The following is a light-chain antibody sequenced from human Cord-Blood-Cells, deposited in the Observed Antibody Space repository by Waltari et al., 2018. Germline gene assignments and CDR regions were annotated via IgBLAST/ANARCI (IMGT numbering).Light chain of an antibody. CDR2: EGS. V-gene: IGLV2-23*01. Sequence: QSALPQPASVSGSPGQSITISCTGTSSDVGSYNLVSWYQQHPGKAPKLMIYEGSKRPSGVSNRFSCSKSRHTASLTLSGLQADDEADYYCCSYAGSSTVVFGGGTMLTVL. CDR1: SSDVGSYNL. J-gene: IGLJ2*01. CDR3: CSYAGSSTVV.